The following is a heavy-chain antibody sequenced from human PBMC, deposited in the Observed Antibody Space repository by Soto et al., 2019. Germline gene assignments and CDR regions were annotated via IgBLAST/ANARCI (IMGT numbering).Heavy chain of an antibody. CDR1: GGTFSSYT. CDR2: IIPILGIA. D-gene: IGHD6-25*01. Sequence: QVQLVQSGAEVKKPGSSVKVSCKASGGTFSSYTISWVRQAPGQGLEWMGRIIPILGIANYAQKFQGRVTITADKSTSTAYMELSSLRSEDTAVYYCARALRYSSGYPVYYYMDVWGKGTTVTVSS. V-gene: IGHV1-69*02. J-gene: IGHJ6*03. CDR3: ARALRYSSGYPVYYYMDV.